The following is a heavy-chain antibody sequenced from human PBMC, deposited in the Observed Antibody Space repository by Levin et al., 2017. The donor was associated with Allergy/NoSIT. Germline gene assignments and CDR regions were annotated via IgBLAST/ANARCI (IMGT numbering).Heavy chain of an antibody. CDR1: GFTFSSYS. Sequence: GGSLRLSCAASGFTFSSYSMNWVRQAPGKGLEWVSSISSSSSYIYYADSVKGRFTISRDNAKNSLYLQMNSLRAEDTAVYYCARDGSGYDDAFDIWGQGTMVTVSS. V-gene: IGHV3-21*01. D-gene: IGHD5-12*01. CDR2: ISSSSSYI. J-gene: IGHJ3*02. CDR3: ARDGSGYDDAFDI.